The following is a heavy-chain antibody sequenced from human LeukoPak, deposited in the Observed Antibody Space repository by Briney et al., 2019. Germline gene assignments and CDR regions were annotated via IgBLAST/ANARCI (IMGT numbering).Heavy chain of an antibody. CDR3: ARSEGRFFDL. V-gene: IGHV4-59*08. CDR2: IYYSGSA. J-gene: IGHJ2*01. Sequence: SETLSLTCTVSGGSISDYYWGLIRQAPGKGLEWIGYIYYSGSANYNPSLKSRVSISLDTSKNQFSLKLSSVTAADTAVYYCARSEGRFFDLWGRGTLVTVSS. CDR1: GGSISDYY.